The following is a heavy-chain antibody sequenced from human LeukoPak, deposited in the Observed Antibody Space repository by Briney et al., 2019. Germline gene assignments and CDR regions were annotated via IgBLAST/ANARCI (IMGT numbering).Heavy chain of an antibody. V-gene: IGHV4-34*01. CDR2: INHSGST. Sequence: PSETLSLTCAVYGGSFSGYYWSWIRQPPGKGLEWIGEINHSGSTNYNPSLKSRVTMSVDTSKNQFSLKLSSVTAADTAVYYCARETEDTDQISYYFDYWGQGTLVTVSS. J-gene: IGHJ4*02. D-gene: IGHD5-18*01. CDR3: ARETEDTDQISYYFDY. CDR1: GGSFSGYY.